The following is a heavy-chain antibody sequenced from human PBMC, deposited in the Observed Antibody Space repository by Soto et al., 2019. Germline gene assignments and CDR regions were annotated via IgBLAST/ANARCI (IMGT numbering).Heavy chain of an antibody. Sequence: QITLKESGPTLVKPTQTLTLTCTFSGFSLSTSGVAVGWIRQPPGKALEWLALIYWDDDQRYSPSLRSTPTIXXYTSTNQVVLTMTNMDPLDTGTYYCAHRINTYFDYWGQGTLVTVSS. CDR1: GFSLSTSGVA. J-gene: IGHJ4*02. CDR3: AHRINTYFDY. D-gene: IGHD3-16*01. CDR2: IYWDDDQ. V-gene: IGHV2-5*02.